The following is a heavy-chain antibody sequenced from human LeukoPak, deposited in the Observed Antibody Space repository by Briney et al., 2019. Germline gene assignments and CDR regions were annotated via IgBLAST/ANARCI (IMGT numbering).Heavy chain of an antibody. J-gene: IGHJ4*02. Sequence: GGSLRLSCAASGFTFDDYAMHWVRQAPGKGLEWVSGISWNSGSIGYADSVEGRFTISRDNAKNSLYLQMNSLRAEDTALYYCAKDPSPYSSSCESWGQGTLVTVSS. CDR2: ISWNSGSI. CDR1: GFTFDDYA. V-gene: IGHV3-9*01. D-gene: IGHD6-13*01. CDR3: AKDPSPYSSSCES.